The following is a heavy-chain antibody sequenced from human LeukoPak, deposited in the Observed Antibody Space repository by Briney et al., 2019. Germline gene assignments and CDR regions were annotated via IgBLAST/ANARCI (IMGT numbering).Heavy chain of an antibody. CDR2: VNAGYGNT. D-gene: IGHD3-10*01. V-gene: IGHV1-3*01. Sequence: GASVKVSCKASGYTFTGYYMHWVRQAPGQGLEWMGWVNAGYGNTKYSQKFQGRVTITRDTSASTAYMELSSLRSEDTAVYYCARERFGAFDIWGQGTMVTVSS. CDR3: ARERFGAFDI. J-gene: IGHJ3*02. CDR1: GYTFTGYY.